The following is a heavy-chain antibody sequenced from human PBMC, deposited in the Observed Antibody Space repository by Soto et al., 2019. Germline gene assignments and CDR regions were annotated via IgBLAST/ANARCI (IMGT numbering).Heavy chain of an antibody. CDR3: ARDTGGPYSSGWYSPRLASAFDI. Sequence: QVQLVQSGAEVKKPGASVKVSCKASGYTFTSYGISWVRQAPGQGLEWMGWISAYNGNTNYAQKLQGRVTMTTDTSTSTAYMELRSLRADDTAGYYCARDTGGPYSSGWYSPRLASAFDIWGQGTMVPVSS. J-gene: IGHJ3*02. CDR1: GYTFTSYG. CDR2: ISAYNGNT. D-gene: IGHD6-19*01. V-gene: IGHV1-18*01.